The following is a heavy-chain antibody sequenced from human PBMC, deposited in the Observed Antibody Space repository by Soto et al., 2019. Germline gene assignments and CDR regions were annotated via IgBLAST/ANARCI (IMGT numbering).Heavy chain of an antibody. Sequence: SETLSLTCAAFGGSFSGYYWSWIRQPPGKGLEWIGEINHSGSTNHNPSLKSRVTISVDTSKNQFYLNLRTVTAADTAVYYCARDRYGNYYHYGMDVWGQGTTVTVSS. V-gene: IGHV4-34*01. CDR2: INHSGST. CDR1: GGSFSGYY. CDR3: ARDRYGNYYHYGMDV. D-gene: IGHD5-18*01. J-gene: IGHJ6*02.